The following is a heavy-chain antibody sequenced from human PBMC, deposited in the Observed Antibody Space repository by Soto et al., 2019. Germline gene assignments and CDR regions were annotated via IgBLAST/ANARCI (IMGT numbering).Heavy chain of an antibody. Sequence: ASETLSLTCTVFGGSIISYYWSWIRQPPGKGLEWIGYIYYSGNTHYNPSLQSRVTISVDMSKNQFSLKLNSVTAADTAVYYCAREQDYGDYNAFDMWGHGTMVTVS. J-gene: IGHJ3*02. CDR3: AREQDYGDYNAFDM. V-gene: IGHV4-59*01. D-gene: IGHD4-17*01. CDR2: IYYSGNT. CDR1: GGSIISYY.